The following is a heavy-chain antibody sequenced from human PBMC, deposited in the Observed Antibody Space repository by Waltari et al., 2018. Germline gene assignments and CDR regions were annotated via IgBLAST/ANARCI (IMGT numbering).Heavy chain of an antibody. V-gene: IGHV4-34*02. J-gene: IGHJ6*02. CDR3: ARLEDCTGGHCYSGSHYAVDV. Sequence: QVHLQQWGAGLLTPSETLSLTCAVDGRPFNLYYWTRLRQPPGKGLEWIGEINHSGTTNYHPSLKSRVAISVDPPKQQFSLKLTSVAAADTAVYYCARLEDCTGGHCYSGSHYAVDVWGPGTWVTVSS. CDR1: GRPFNLYY. D-gene: IGHD2-21*02. CDR2: INHSGTT.